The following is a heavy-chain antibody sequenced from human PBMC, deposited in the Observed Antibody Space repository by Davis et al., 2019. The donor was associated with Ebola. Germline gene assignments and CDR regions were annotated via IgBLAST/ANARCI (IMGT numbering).Heavy chain of an antibody. Sequence: SETLSLTCAVSSYSISSGYYWGWIRQPPGQGLEWIGSLYHSGNTYYNPSLKSRVTLSVDTSKNQFSLNVTSVTAADTALYYCARGGYSGSYSPLDYWGQGTLVAVSS. D-gene: IGHD1-26*01. CDR1: SYSISSGYY. V-gene: IGHV4-38-2*01. J-gene: IGHJ4*02. CDR2: LYHSGNT. CDR3: ARGGYSGSYSPLDY.